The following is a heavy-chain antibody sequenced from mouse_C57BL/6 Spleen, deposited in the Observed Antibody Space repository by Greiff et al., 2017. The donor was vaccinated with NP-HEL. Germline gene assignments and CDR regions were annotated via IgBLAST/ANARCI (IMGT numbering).Heavy chain of an antibody. J-gene: IGHJ4*01. CDR1: GYSFTDYN. Sequence: VQLKESGPELVKPGASVKISCKASGYSFTDYNMNWVKQSNGKSLEWIGVINPNYGTTSYNQKFKGKATLTVDQSSSTAYMQLNSLTSEDSAVYYCARNPITTVAPYAMDYWGQGTSVTVSS. V-gene: IGHV1-39*01. D-gene: IGHD1-1*01. CDR2: INPNYGTT. CDR3: ARNPITTVAPYAMDY.